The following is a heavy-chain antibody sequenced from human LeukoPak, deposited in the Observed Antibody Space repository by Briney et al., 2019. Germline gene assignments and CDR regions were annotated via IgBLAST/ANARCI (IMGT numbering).Heavy chain of an antibody. CDR3: ARDYLGFGESGFDY. Sequence: GSLRLSCAVSGFSFSDHNMNWVRQAPGKGLEWVASISSRGNYIYYADSLKGRVTVSRDNARNSLFLQMTSLRAEDTAVYYCARDYLGFGESGFDYWGQGTQVIVSS. V-gene: IGHV3-21*01. D-gene: IGHD3-10*01. CDR2: ISSRGNYI. J-gene: IGHJ4*02. CDR1: GFSFSDHN.